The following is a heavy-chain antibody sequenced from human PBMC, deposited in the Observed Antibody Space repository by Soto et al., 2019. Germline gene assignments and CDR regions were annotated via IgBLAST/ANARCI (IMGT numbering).Heavy chain of an antibody. CDR3: ARDPKTSGGQHWAFNYFDS. D-gene: IGHD7-27*01. J-gene: IGHJ4*02. V-gene: IGHV3-30-3*01. Sequence: SLRLSCAASGFSFSISPMHWVRQAPGKGPEWVALISYDGTNKFYADSVKGRFTISRDNSKSTLYSQVDSLRPEDAAVYYCARDPKTSGGQHWAFNYFDSWGQGTLVTVSS. CDR1: GFSFSISP. CDR2: ISYDGTNK.